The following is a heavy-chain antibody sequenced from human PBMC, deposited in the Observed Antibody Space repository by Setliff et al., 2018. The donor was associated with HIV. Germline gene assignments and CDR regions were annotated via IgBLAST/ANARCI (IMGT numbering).Heavy chain of an antibody. D-gene: IGHD6-19*01. CDR3: ARRRSSGWYHYFDY. J-gene: IGHJ4*02. V-gene: IGHV4-39*07. CDR1: GGSISNSRYY. CDR2: IYHSGST. Sequence: SETLSLTCTVSGGSISNSRYYWSWIRQPPGKGLEWIGYIYHSGSTYYNPSLKSRVTISVDRSKNQFSLKLSSVTAADTAVYYCARRRSSGWYHYFDYWGQGTLVTVSS.